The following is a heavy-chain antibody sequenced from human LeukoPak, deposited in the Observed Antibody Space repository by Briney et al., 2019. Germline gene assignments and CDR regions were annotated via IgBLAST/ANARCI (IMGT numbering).Heavy chain of an antibody. D-gene: IGHD1-26*01. V-gene: IGHV4-59*01. CDR2: IYYSGST. CDR1: GGSISTYY. CDR3: ARGHQWELLRSRYYFDY. J-gene: IGHJ4*02. Sequence: PSETLSLTCTVSGGSISTYYWSWIRQSPGKGLEWIGYIYYSGSTTYNPSLKSRVTISVDASKNQFSLKLSSVTAADTAVYYCARGHQWELLRSRYYFDYWGQGTLVTVSS.